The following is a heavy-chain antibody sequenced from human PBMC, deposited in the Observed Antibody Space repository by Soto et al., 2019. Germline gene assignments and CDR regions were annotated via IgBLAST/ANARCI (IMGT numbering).Heavy chain of an antibody. CDR2: IIPIFGTA. CDR3: ARESRGVRGPGALLGYGMDV. CDR1: GGTFSSYA. V-gene: IGHV1-69*01. J-gene: IGHJ6*02. D-gene: IGHD3-10*01. Sequence: QVQLVQSGAEVKKPGSSVKVSCKASGGTFSSYAISWVRQAPGQGLEWMGGIIPIFGTANYAQKFQGRVTITADESTSTAYMELSSLRSEDTAVYYCARESRGVRGPGALLGYGMDVWGQGTTVTVSS.